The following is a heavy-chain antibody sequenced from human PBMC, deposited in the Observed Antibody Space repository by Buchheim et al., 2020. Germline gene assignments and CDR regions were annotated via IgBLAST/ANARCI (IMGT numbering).Heavy chain of an antibody. CDR2: INSDGSST. CDR1: GFTFSSYW. D-gene: IGHD2-2*01. V-gene: IGHV3-74*01. Sequence: EVQLVESGGGLVQPGGSLRLSCAASGFTFSSYWMHWVRQAPGKGLVWVSRINSDGSSTSYADSVKGQLPISRENAKTPLILQMNSLRAEDTAVYYCARSLVYCSSTSCYDHEPGNWFDPWGQGTL. J-gene: IGHJ5*02. CDR3: ARSLVYCSSTSCYDHEPGNWFDP.